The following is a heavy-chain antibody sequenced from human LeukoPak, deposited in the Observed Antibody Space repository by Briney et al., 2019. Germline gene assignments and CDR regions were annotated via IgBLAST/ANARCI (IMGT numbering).Heavy chain of an antibody. CDR2: ISGSGDNT. CDR3: AKSSEYYYGSGSYYASFDS. CDR1: GFTFNNYA. Sequence: GGSLRLSCAASGFTFNNYAMSWVRQAPGKGLEWVSAISGSGDNTYYADSVKGRFSTSRDNSKNTLYLQMNSLRAEDTAVYYCAKSSEYYYGSGSYYASFDSWGQGTLVTVSS. D-gene: IGHD3-10*01. J-gene: IGHJ4*02. V-gene: IGHV3-23*01.